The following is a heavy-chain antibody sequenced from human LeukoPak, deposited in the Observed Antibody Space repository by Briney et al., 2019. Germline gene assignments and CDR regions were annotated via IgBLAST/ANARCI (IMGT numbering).Heavy chain of an antibody. CDR2: IDWDDDK. J-gene: IGHJ6*02. D-gene: IGHD6-19*01. Sequence: SGPALVKPTQTLTLTCTFSGFSLSTSGMCVSWIRQPPGKALEWLARIDWDDDKYYSTSLKTRLTISKDTSKNQVVLTMTNMDPVDTATYYCARFIAVAGDYYYCGMDVWGQGTTVTVSS. V-gene: IGHV2-70*11. CDR1: GFSLSTSGMC. CDR3: ARFIAVAGDYYYCGMDV.